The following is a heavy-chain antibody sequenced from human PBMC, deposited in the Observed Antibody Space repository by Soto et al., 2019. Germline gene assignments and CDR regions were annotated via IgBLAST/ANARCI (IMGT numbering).Heavy chain of an antibody. J-gene: IGHJ6*02. V-gene: IGHV1-69*06. CDR3: ARDIKRAAAGYYYYNAMDV. CDR2: IIPIFDTS. Sequence: SVKVSCKASGGTFSSYGINWVRQAPGQGLEWMGGIIPIFDTSNSAQKFQGRVTIIADKSTSTVYMELSSLRSEDTAVYYCARDIKRAAAGYYYYNAMDVWGQGTTVTVSS. D-gene: IGHD6-13*01. CDR1: GGTFSSYG.